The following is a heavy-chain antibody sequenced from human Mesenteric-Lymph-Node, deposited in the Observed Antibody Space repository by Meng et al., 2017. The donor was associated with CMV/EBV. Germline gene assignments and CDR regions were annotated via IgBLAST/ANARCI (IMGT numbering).Heavy chain of an antibody. Sequence: GGSLRLSCAASGFTFSSYSIHWVRQAPGKGLEWVSSITTRASYVYYADSVMGRFTISRDNAKNSVYPQMNSLRAEDTAVYYCARDYSGSYFFFDYWGQGTLVTVSS. CDR2: ITTRASYV. CDR3: ARDYSGSYFFFDY. CDR1: GFTFSSYS. V-gene: IGHV3-21*01. D-gene: IGHD1-26*01. J-gene: IGHJ4*02.